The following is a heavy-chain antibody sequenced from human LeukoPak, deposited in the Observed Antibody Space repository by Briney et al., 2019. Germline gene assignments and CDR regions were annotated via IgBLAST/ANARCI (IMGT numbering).Heavy chain of an antibody. CDR3: ARDEGVYNWFDP. Sequence: SVKVSCKASGGTFSSYAISWVRQTPGQGLEWMGGIIPIFGTANYAQKFQGRVTITADESTSTAYMELRSLRSDDTAVYYCARDEGVYNWFDPWGQGTLVTVSS. CDR2: IIPIFGTA. D-gene: IGHD2-8*01. CDR1: GGTFSSYA. V-gene: IGHV1-69*13. J-gene: IGHJ5*02.